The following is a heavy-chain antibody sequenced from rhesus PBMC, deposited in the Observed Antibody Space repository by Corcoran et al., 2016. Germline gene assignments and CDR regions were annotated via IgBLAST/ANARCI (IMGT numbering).Heavy chain of an antibody. CDR3: TRTGYSNYGDFDY. V-gene: IGHV3-136*01. CDR1: GFTFSSYD. J-gene: IGHJ4*01. D-gene: IGHD4-23*01. CDR2: ISYIGKNI. Sequence: EVQLVESGGGLVQPGGSLRLSCAASGFTFSSYDMSWVRQAPGKGLDWVSYISYIGKNIYYADSVKGRFTISRDNAKNSLSLQMSSLRAEDTAVYYCTRTGYSNYGDFDYWGQGVLVTVSS.